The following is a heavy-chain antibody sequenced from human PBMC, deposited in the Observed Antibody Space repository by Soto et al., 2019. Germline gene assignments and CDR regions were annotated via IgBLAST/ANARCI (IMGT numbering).Heavy chain of an antibody. Sequence: EVQLLESGGGLVQPGGSLKLSCAASGFIFSNYAMTWVRQAPGKGLEWVSAISGNGGMTYYADSVKGRFTISRDTYKNTVYLQMNSLRVDDMAIYYCSKEVGFWNGPGFGSWGQGTVGSVSS. CDR3: SKEVGFWNGPGFGS. J-gene: IGHJ4*02. CDR2: ISGNGGMT. V-gene: IGHV3-23*01. CDR1: GFIFSNYA. D-gene: IGHD3-3*01.